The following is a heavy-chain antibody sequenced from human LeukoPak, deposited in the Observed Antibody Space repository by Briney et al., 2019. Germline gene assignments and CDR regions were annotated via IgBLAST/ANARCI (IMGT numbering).Heavy chain of an antibody. D-gene: IGHD3-10*01. CDR1: GYSISSGYY. CDR2: IYHSGST. CDR3: ARASTVWFGELSFPYYFDY. J-gene: IGHJ4*02. V-gene: IGHV4-38-2*01. Sequence: SETLSLTCAVSGYSISSGYYWGWIRQPPGKGLEWIGSIYHSGSTYYNPSLKSRVTISVDTSKNQFSLKLSSVTAADTAVYYCARASTVWFGELSFPYYFDYWGQGTLVTVSS.